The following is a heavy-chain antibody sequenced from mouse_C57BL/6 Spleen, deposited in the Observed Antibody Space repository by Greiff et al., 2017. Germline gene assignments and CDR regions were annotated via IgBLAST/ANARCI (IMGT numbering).Heavy chain of an antibody. D-gene: IGHD3-2*02. CDR3: ARKGSSGYGAWFAY. Sequence: QVQLQQPGAELVRPGSSVKLSCKASGYTFTSYWMDWVKQRPGQGLEWIGNIYPSDSETHYNQKFKDKATLTVDKSSSTAYMQLSSLTSEDSAVYYCARKGSSGYGAWFAYWGQGTLVTVSA. V-gene: IGHV1-61*01. CDR1: GYTFTSYW. J-gene: IGHJ3*01. CDR2: IYPSDSET.